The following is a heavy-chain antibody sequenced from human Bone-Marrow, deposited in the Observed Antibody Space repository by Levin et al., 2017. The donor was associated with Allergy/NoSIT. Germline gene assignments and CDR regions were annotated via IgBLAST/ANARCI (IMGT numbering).Heavy chain of an antibody. D-gene: IGHD2-15*01. CDR1: GYTFTGYY. CDR2: INPNSGGT. J-gene: IGHJ4*02. V-gene: IGHV1-2*06. CDR3: ARDITSIVVVVAATPTDY. Sequence: ASVKVSCKASGYTFTGYYMHWVRQAPGQGLEWMGRINPNSGGTNYAQKFQGRVTMTRDTSISTAYMELSRLRSDDTAVYYCARDITSIVVVVAATPTDYWGQGTLVTVSS.